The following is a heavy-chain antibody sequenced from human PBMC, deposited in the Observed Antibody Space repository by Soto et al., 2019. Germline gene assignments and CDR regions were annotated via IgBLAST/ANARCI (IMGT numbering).Heavy chain of an antibody. D-gene: IGHD6-6*01. CDR1: GYTFTSYA. V-gene: IGHV1-3*01. J-gene: IGHJ5*02. CDR2: INAGNGNT. Sequence: ASVNVSCKASGYTFTSYAMHWVRQASGQRLEWMGWINAGNGNTKYSQKFQGRVTITRDTSASTAYMELSSLRSEDTAVYYCARDGPTEYSSSSTPPSWYNWFDPWGQGTLVTVSS. CDR3: ARDGPTEYSSSSTPPSWYNWFDP.